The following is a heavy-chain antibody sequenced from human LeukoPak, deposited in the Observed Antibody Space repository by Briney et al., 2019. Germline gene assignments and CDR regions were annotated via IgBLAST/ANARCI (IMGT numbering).Heavy chain of an antibody. CDR2: ISGSGGST. CDR3: AQDGQQLTVSSVDY. V-gene: IGHV3-23*01. D-gene: IGHD6-13*01. Sequence: GGSLRLSCASSGFTFSSYAMGWVRQAPGKGLEWVSAISGSGGSTYYSSSVKGRFTISRDNSKNTLYLQMNSVRAEDTAVYYCAQDGQQLTVSSVDYWGQGPLVTVPS. CDR1: GFTFSSYA. J-gene: IGHJ4*02.